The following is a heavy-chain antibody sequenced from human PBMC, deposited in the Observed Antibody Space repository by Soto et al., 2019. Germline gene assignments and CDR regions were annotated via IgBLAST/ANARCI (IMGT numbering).Heavy chain of an antibody. CDR3: ARDADTSGSQDSFDI. D-gene: IGHD3-22*01. CDR2: ISSGSTI. V-gene: IGHV3-48*03. Sequence: EVQLVESGGGLVQPGGSLRLSCAASGFTFSYYEMNWVRQAPGKGLEWVSYISSGSTIYYADSVKGRFTISRDNAKNSLYLQINSLRAEDTAVYYCARDADTSGSQDSFDIWGQGTMVTVSS. CDR1: GFTFSYYE. J-gene: IGHJ3*02.